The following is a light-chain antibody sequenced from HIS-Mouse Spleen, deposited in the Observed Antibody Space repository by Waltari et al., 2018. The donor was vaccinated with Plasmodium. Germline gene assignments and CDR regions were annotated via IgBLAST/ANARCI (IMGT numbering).Light chain of an antibody. V-gene: IGKV3-20*01. Sequence: EIVLTQSPGTLSLSPGERATLSCRASQSVSSSYLAWDQQKPGQAPRLLIDGASRRATGIPDRCSGSGSGTDFTLTISRLEPEDFAVYYCQQYGSSPYTFGQGTKLEIK. J-gene: IGKJ2*01. CDR2: GAS. CDR1: QSVSSSY. CDR3: QQYGSSPYT.